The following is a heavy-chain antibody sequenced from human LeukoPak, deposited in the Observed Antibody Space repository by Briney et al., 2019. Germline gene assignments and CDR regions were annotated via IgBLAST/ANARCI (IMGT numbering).Heavy chain of an antibody. CDR3: ARDSPNYDFWSGYDRESDAFDI. J-gene: IGHJ3*02. V-gene: IGHV3-23*01. D-gene: IGHD3-3*01. CDR1: GFTFSTYA. Sequence: GGSLRLSCAASGFTFSTYAMTWVRQSPGQGLEWVSAVSNSGDNTYYADSVKGRFTISRDNSKNSLYLQMNSLRAEDTAVYYCARDSPNYDFWSGYDRESDAFDIWGQGTMVTVSS. CDR2: VSNSGDNT.